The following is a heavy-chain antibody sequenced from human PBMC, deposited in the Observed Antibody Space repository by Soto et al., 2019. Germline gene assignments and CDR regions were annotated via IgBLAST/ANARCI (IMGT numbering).Heavy chain of an antibody. D-gene: IGHD6-13*01. CDR3: ARDVSVLAAAGTIFDP. V-gene: IGHV1-18*01. J-gene: IGHJ5*02. CDR1: GYTFTSYG. CDR2: ISAYNGNT. Sequence: QVPLVQSGAEVKKPGASVKVSCKASGYTFTSYGISWVRQAPGQGLEWMGWISAYNGNTNYAQKLQGKVTMTTDTSTSTAYMELRSLRSDDTAVYYCARDVSVLAAAGTIFDPWGQGTLVTVSS.